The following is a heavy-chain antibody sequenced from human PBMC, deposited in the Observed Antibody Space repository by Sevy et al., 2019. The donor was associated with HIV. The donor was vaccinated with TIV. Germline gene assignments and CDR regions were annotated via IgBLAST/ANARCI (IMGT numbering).Heavy chain of an antibody. V-gene: IGHV3-72*01. CDR1: GFTFSDHY. D-gene: IGHD6-13*01. CDR2: TRNKAVGYTT. CDR3: STHAGIAAAGRVFDY. Sequence: GGSLRLSCAASGFTFSDHYMEWVRQAPGKGLEWVGRTRNKAVGYTTEYAASVKGRFTISRDDSENSLYLQMNSLKTEDTAVYYCSTHAGIAAAGRVFDYWGQGALVTVSS. J-gene: IGHJ4*02.